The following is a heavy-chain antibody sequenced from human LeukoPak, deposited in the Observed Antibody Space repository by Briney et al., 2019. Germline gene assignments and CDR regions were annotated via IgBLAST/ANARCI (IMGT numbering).Heavy chain of an antibody. V-gene: IGHV1-69*05. D-gene: IGHD3-22*01. CDR3: ARSPYDSSGYYGFRSG. J-gene: IGHJ4*02. CDR2: IIPIFGTA. CDR1: GGTFSSYA. Sequence: SVKVSCKASGGTFSSYAISWVRQAPGQGLEWMGGIIPIFGTANYAQKFQGRVTITTDESTSTAYMELSSLRSEDMAVYYCARSPYDSSGYYGFRSGWGQGTLVTVSS.